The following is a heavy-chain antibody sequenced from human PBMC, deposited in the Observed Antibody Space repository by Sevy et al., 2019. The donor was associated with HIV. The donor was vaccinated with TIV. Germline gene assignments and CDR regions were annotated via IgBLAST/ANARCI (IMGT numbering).Heavy chain of an antibody. Sequence: GGSLRLSCAASGFTFSDFYMSWIRQAPGRGLEWVSYISDRGTTICYADSVKGRFTISRDNAKNSLYLQMNSLIAEDTAVYYCGREGSLRYFDLWGRGTLVTVSS. CDR3: GREGSLRYFDL. CDR2: ISDRGTTI. J-gene: IGHJ2*01. CDR1: GFTFSDFY. D-gene: IGHD3-10*01. V-gene: IGHV3-11*01.